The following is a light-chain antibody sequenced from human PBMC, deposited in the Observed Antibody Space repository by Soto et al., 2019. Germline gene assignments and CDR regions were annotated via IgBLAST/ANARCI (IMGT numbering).Light chain of an antibody. CDR2: KAS. CDR3: QQYYSWCT. J-gene: IGKJ2*02. Sequence: DIQMTQSPSTLSASVGDRVTITCRASQSISSWLAWYQQKPGKAPNLLIYKASNLETGVPSRFSGSGSGTEFTLTISSLQPDDFATYYCQQYYSWCTFGQGTKVEIK. V-gene: IGKV1-5*03. CDR1: QSISSW.